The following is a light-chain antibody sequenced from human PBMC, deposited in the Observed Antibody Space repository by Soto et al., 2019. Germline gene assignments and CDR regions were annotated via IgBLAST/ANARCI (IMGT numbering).Light chain of an antibody. J-gene: IGLJ2*01. Sequence: QLVLTQPPSASGTPGLRVTISCSGSRSNIGSNTVNWYQQLPGTAPKVLIYSNNQRPSGVPDRFSGSRSGTSASLAISGLQSEDEADYYCAAWDGSLNGVLFGGGTKVTVL. CDR3: AAWDGSLNGVL. CDR2: SNN. CDR1: RSNIGSNT. V-gene: IGLV1-44*01.